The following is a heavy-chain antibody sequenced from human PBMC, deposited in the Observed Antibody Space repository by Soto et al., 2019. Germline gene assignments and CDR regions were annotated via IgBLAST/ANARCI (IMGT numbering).Heavy chain of an antibody. D-gene: IGHD3-10*01. V-gene: IGHV4-31*03. Sequence: QVQLQESGPGLVKPSQTLSLTCTVSGGSISSGGYYWSWIRQHPGKVLAWIGYIYYSGSTYYNPSLKSRVTISVDTSKNQFSLKLSSVTAADTAVYYCASPNNYGSGSPYWYFDLWGRGTLVTVSS. CDR2: IYYSGST. CDR1: GGSISSGGYY. J-gene: IGHJ2*01. CDR3: ASPNNYGSGSPYWYFDL.